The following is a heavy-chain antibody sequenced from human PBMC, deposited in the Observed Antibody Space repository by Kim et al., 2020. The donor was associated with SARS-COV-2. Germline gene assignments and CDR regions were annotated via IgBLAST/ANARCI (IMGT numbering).Heavy chain of an antibody. V-gene: IGHV3-30*18. J-gene: IGHJ4*02. D-gene: IGHD5-18*01. CDR1: GFTFSSYG. Sequence: GRSLRLSCAASGFTFSSYGMHWVRQAPGKGLEWVALISYDGTNKYYADSVKGRFTISRDNSKNTLYLQMNSLRAEDTAVYYCAKKGYSYAYPADYFDYWGQGTLVTVSS. CDR3: AKKGYSYAYPADYFDY. CDR2: ISYDGTNK.